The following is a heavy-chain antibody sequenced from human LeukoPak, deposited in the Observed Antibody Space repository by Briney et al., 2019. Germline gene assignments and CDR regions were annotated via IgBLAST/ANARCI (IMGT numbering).Heavy chain of an antibody. D-gene: IGHD2-15*01. CDR2: IIPIFGTA. CDR1: GGTFSSYA. J-gene: IGHJ5*02. CDR3: ARDLAGSRWFDP. Sequence: ASVKVSCKASGGTFSSYATSWVRQAPGQGLEWMGGIIPIFGTANYAQKFQGRVTITTDESTSTAYMELSSLRSEDTAVYYCARDLAGSRWFDPWGQGTLVTVSS. V-gene: IGHV1-69*05.